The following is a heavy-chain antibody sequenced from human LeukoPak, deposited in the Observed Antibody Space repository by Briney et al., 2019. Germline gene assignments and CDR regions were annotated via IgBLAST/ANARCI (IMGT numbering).Heavy chain of an antibody. CDR1: GYTFTAYS. CDR2: INPNSGGA. D-gene: IGHD1-1*01. J-gene: IGHJ3*02. CDR3: ARCSTPHWIFDAFDI. Sequence: GASVKVSCKASGYTFTAYSIHWVRQAPGQGLEWMGWINPNSGGAKYAQKFQGRVTMTRDTSISTAYMELSGLRSDDTAVYYCARCSTPHWIFDAFDIWGQGTMVTVSS. V-gene: IGHV1-2*02.